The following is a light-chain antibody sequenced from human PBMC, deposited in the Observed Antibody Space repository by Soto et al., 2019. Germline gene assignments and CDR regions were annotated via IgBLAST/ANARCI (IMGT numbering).Light chain of an antibody. Sequence: QSALTXPPSASGSPGQSVAISCTGTSSDVGGYNYVSWYQQPPGKAPKLMIYEVNKGPSGVPDRFSGSKSGNTASLTVSGLQAEDEADYYCSSYAGSSNVFGTGTKVTVL. J-gene: IGLJ1*01. CDR3: SSYAGSSNV. V-gene: IGLV2-8*01. CDR2: EVN. CDR1: SSDVGGYNY.